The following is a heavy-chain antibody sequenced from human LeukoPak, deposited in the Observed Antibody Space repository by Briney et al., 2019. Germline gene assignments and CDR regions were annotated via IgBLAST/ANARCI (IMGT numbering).Heavy chain of an antibody. Sequence: SETLSLTCAVYGGSFSSYYWSWIRQPPGKGLEWIGEINHSGSTNYNPSLKSRVTISVDTSKNQFSLKLSTVTAADTAVYYCARGITAYYYYYYYMDVWGKGTTVTVSS. CDR3: ARGITAYYYYYYYMDV. D-gene: IGHD5-18*01. J-gene: IGHJ6*03. CDR2: INHSGST. V-gene: IGHV4-34*01. CDR1: GGSFSSYY.